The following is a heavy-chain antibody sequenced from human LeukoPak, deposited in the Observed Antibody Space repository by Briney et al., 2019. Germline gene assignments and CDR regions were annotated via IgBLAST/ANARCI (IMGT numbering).Heavy chain of an antibody. D-gene: IGHD5-18*01. CDR1: GGTFSSYA. CDR2: IIPIFGTA. V-gene: IGHV1-69*13. J-gene: IGHJ6*02. Sequence: GASVKVSCKASGGTFSSYAISWVRQAPGQGLEWMGGIIPIFGTANYAQKFQGRVTITADESTSTAYMELSSLRSEDTAVYYCARDDGDVDTAMAHYYYYGMDVWGQGTTVTVSS. CDR3: ARDDGDVDTAMAHYYYYGMDV.